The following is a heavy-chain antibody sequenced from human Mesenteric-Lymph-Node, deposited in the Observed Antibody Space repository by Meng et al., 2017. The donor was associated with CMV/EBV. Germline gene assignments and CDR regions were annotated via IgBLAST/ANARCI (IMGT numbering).Heavy chain of an antibody. V-gene: IGHV4-31*01. CDR2: MYYSAST. J-gene: IGHJ4*02. CDR3: ARDSVVAAGVLDY. CDR1: GDSISSDSDY. Sequence: SGDSISSDSDYWNWLRQYPAGGLQWIGSMYYSASTNNDQSVMGQSSMSIDTYKNQFALKLSSVTATDKDIDFYARDSVVAAGVLDYWGQGILVTVSS. D-gene: IGHD6-13*01.